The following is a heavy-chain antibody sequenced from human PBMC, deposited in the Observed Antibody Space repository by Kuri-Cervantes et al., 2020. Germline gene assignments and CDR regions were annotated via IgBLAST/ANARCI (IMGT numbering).Heavy chain of an antibody. D-gene: IGHD3-3*01. V-gene: IGHV1-2*02. CDR3: ARGLRFFEWFRVSKDYFFYYGMDV. Sequence: ASVKVSCKASGYTFTDYYLHWVRQAPGQGLEWMGWINPNSGGTNYAQKFQGRVTMTRDTSISTASMELRRLRSDDTAVYYCARGLRFFEWFRVSKDYFFYYGMDVWGPGTTVTVSS. CDR1: GYTFTDYY. CDR2: INPNSGGT. J-gene: IGHJ6*02.